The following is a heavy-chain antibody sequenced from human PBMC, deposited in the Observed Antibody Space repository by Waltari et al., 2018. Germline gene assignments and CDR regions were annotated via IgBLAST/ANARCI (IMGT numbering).Heavy chain of an antibody. CDR2: SSGSGGST. D-gene: IGHD4-17*01. CDR3: AKLGGDDVGDEYYFDY. Sequence: EVQLSESGGRLVQPGGSLRLSCAASVFPFSSYALTCLRQAPRKGLEWFYVSSGSGGSTNYADSVKGRFTISRDNSKNTLYRQMNSLRAEDTAVYYCAKLGGDDVGDEYYFDYWGQGTLVTVSS. CDR1: VFPFSSYA. V-gene: IGHV3-23*01. J-gene: IGHJ4*02.